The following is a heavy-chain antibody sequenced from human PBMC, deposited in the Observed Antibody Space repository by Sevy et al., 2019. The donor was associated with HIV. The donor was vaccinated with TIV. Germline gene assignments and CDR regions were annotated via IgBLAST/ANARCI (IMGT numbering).Heavy chain of an antibody. D-gene: IGHD6-19*01. J-gene: IGHJ4*02. CDR1: GFTFSSYW. CDR2: IKQDGSEK. V-gene: IGHV3-7*01. Sequence: GGSLRLSCAASGFTFSSYWMSWVRQAPGKGLEWVANIKQDGSEKYYVDSGKGRFTISRDNAKNSLYLQMNSLRAEDTAVYYCARVTYPDYSSGGGYLGYWGQGTLVTVSS. CDR3: ARVTYPDYSSGGGYLGY.